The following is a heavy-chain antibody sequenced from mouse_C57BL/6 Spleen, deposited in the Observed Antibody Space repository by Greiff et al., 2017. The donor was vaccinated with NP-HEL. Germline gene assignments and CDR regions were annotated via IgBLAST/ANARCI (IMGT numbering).Heavy chain of an antibody. CDR1: GYAFSSSW. Sequence: VQLQQSGPELVKPGASVKISCKASGYAFSSSWMNWVKQRPGKGLEWIGRIYPGDGDTNYNGKFKGKATLTADKSSSTAYMQLSSLTSEDSAVYFCASLYYGLYAMDYWGQGTSVTVSS. J-gene: IGHJ4*01. CDR2: IYPGDGDT. D-gene: IGHD1-1*01. V-gene: IGHV1-82*01. CDR3: ASLYYGLYAMDY.